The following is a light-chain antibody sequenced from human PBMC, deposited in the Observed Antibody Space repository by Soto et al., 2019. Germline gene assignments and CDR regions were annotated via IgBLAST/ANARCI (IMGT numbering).Light chain of an antibody. Sequence: QSALTQPASVSGSPGQSITISCTGTSSDVGGYNYVSWYQQHPGKAPKLMIYEVSNRPSGVSNRLSGSKSGNTASLTISGLQAEDEADYYCSSYTSSSTLSVFGIGTKLTVL. V-gene: IGLV2-14*01. CDR3: SSYTSSSTLSV. J-gene: IGLJ1*01. CDR2: EVS. CDR1: SSDVGGYNY.